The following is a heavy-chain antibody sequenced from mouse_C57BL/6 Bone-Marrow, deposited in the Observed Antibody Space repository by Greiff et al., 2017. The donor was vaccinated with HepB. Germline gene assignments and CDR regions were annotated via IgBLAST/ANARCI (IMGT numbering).Heavy chain of an antibody. CDR3: ARQGDWDSWFAY. V-gene: IGHV5-15*01. Sequence: EVQGVESGGGLVQPGGSLKLSCAASGFTFSDYGMAWVRQAPRKGPEWVAFISNLAYSIYYADTVTGRFTISRENAKNTLYLEMSSLRSEDTAMYYCARQGDWDSWFAYWGQGTLVTVSA. D-gene: IGHD4-1*01. CDR1: GFTFSDYG. CDR2: ISNLAYSI. J-gene: IGHJ3*01.